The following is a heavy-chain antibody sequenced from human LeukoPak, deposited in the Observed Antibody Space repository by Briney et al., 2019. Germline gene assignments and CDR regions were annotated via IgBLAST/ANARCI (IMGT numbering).Heavy chain of an antibody. V-gene: IGHV3-66*02. D-gene: IGHD3-3*01. J-gene: IGHJ4*02. CDR1: GFTVSSNY. CDR2: IYSGGST. CDR3: ARDRHDLSHFDY. Sequence: GGSLRLSCAASGFTVSSNYMSWVRQAPGKGLEWVSVIYSGGSTYYADSVKGRFTISRDNSKNTLYLQVNSLRAEDTAVYYCARDRHDLSHFDYWGQGTLVTVSS.